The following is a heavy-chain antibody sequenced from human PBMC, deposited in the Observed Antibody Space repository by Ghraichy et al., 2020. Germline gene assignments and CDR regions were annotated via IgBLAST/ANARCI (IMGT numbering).Heavy chain of an antibody. Sequence: SVKVSCKTSGGPFNFAFSWVRQAPGQGLEWMGGIITIIETPKYAERFQGRDAITTDESTSTLYLELRSLKSEDTALSYCAREWDHWGQGTLVTVSS. CDR2: IITIIETP. CDR3: AREWDH. D-gene: IGHD1-26*01. V-gene: IGHV1-69*05. CDR1: GGPFNFA. J-gene: IGHJ4*02.